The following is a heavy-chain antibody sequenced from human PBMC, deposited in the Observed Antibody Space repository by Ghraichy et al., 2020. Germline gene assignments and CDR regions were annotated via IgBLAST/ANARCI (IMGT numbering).Heavy chain of an antibody. J-gene: IGHJ2*01. Sequence: SVKVSCKASGGTFSSYAISWVRQAPGQGLEWMGGIIPIFGTANYAQKFQGRVTITADESTSTAYMELSSLRSEDTAVYYCARDGHGDYDYWYFDLWGRGTLVTVSS. CDR1: GGTFSSYA. CDR3: ARDGHGDYDYWYFDL. D-gene: IGHD4-17*01. V-gene: IGHV1-69*13. CDR2: IIPIFGTA.